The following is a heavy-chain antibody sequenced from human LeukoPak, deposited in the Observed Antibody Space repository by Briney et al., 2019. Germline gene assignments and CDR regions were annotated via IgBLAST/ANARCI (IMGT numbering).Heavy chain of an antibody. V-gene: IGHV4-34*01. CDR1: GGSFSGYY. Sequence: PSETLSLTCAVYGGSFSGYYWSWIRQPPGKGLEWIGEINHSGSTNYNPSLKSRVTISVDTSKNQFSLKLSSVTAADTAVYYCARDQVGPYDAFDIWGQGTMVTVSS. J-gene: IGHJ3*02. CDR3: ARDQVGPYDAFDI. D-gene: IGHD1-26*01. CDR2: INHSGST.